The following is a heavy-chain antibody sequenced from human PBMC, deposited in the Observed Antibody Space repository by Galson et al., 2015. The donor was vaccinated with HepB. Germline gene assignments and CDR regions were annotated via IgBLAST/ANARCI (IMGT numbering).Heavy chain of an antibody. V-gene: IGHV1-69*13. D-gene: IGHD1-26*01. CDR3: ARDSELPEYFQH. CDR1: GGTFSSYA. CDR2: IIPIFGTA. J-gene: IGHJ1*01. Sequence: SVKVSCKASGGTFSSYAISWVRQAPGQGLEWMGGIIPIFGTANYAQKFQGRVTITADESTSTAYMELSSLRSEDTAVYYCARDSELPEYFQHWGQGTLVTVSS.